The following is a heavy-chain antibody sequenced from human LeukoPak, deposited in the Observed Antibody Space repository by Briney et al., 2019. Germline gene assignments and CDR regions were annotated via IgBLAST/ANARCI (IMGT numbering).Heavy chain of an antibody. J-gene: IGHJ2*01. CDR1: GGTFSSYA. V-gene: IGHV1-69*13. Sequence: GASVKVSCKAPGGTFSSYAISWVRQAPGQGLEWMGGIIPIFGTANYAQKFQGRVTITADESTSTAYMELSSLRSEDTAVYYCARGTDYDILTGYYHWYFDLWGRGTLVTVSS. CDR3: ARGTDYDILTGYYHWYFDL. D-gene: IGHD3-9*01. CDR2: IIPIFGTA.